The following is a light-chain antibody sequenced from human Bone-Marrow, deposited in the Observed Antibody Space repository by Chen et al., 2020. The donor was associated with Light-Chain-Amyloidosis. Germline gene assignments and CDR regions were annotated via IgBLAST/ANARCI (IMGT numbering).Light chain of an antibody. Sequence: QSALTQPASVSGSPGQSITISFTGTSSDVGGYNFVSWYQQHPGKAPKLMIYDVSNRPSGVSNRFSGSKSGNTASLTISGLQAEDEADYYCCSYAGSSTWVFGGGTKLTVL. V-gene: IGLV2-23*02. J-gene: IGLJ3*02. CDR1: SSDVGGYNF. CDR3: CSYAGSSTWV. CDR2: DVS.